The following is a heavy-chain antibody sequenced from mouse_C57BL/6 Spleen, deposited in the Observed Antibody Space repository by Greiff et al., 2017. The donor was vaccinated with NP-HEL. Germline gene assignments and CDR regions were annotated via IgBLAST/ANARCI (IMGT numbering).Heavy chain of an antibody. D-gene: IGHD2-5*01. V-gene: IGHV14-4*01. CDR2: IDPENGDT. CDR1: GFNIKDDY. CDR3: TRSNYASY. Sequence: EVQLQQSGAELVRPGASVKLSCTASGFNIKDDYMHWVKQRPEQGLEWIGWIDPENGDTEYASKFQGKATITADTSSNTAYLQLSSLTSEDTAVYYCTRSNYASYWGQGTLVTVSA. J-gene: IGHJ3*01.